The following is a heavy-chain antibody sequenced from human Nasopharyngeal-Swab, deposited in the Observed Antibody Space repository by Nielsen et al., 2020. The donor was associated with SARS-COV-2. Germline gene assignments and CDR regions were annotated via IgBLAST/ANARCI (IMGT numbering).Heavy chain of an antibody. V-gene: IGHV3-43*01. D-gene: IGHD3-22*01. J-gene: IGHJ4*02. CDR1: GFTFDDYT. Sequence: GESLKISCAASGFTFDDYTMHWVRQAPGKGLEWVSLISWDGGSTYYADSVKGRFTISRDNSKNSLYLQMNSLRAEDTAVYYCAKGPRTYYYDSSGYYYFDYWGQGTLVTVSS. CDR2: ISWDGGST. CDR3: AKGPRTYYYDSSGYYYFDY.